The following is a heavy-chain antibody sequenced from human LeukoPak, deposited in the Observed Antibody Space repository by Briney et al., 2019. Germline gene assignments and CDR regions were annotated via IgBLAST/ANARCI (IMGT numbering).Heavy chain of an antibody. J-gene: IGHJ4*02. CDR2: GLYTGNT. V-gene: IGHV4-39*02. CDR3: AREHRSSKYFDS. Sequence: PSEALSLTCSVSGGSIAVNHYYWGWIRQPPGKGLEWIGSGLYTGNTYSNPSLRSRVTISVDTSKNEFSLKMNSVTAADTAVYYCAREHRSSKYFDSWGQGALMIVSS. D-gene: IGHD6-6*01. CDR1: GGSIAVNHYY.